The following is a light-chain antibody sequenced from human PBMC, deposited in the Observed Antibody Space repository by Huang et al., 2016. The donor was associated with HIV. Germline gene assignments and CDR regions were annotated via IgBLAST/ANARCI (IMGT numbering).Light chain of an antibody. CDR3: QQYEKWPPWT. Sequence: EIVMTQSPVTLSVSPGETATLSCRASQSVGHKVSWYQQKPGQSPRLLMYGTSTRASGIPGRFSGSGSGTEFSLSISTLEPEDSAVYYCQQYEKWPPWTFGQGTKVEVK. V-gene: IGKV3-15*01. J-gene: IGKJ1*01. CDR2: GTS. CDR1: QSVGHK.